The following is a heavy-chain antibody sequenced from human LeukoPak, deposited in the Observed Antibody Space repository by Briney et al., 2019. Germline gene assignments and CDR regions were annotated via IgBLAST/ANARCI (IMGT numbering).Heavy chain of an antibody. J-gene: IGHJ6*02. Sequence: DSVKGRFTISRGNAKNSLYLQMNSLRAEDTAVYYCVSGYYGMDVWGQGTTVTVSS. V-gene: IGHV3-11*03. D-gene: IGHD3-10*01. CDR3: VSGYYGMDV.